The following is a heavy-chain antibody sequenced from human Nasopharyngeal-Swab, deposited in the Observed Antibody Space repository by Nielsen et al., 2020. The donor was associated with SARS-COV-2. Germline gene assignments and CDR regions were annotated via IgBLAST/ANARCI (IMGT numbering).Heavy chain of an antibody. Sequence: GESLKIPCAASGFTFSSYAMSWVRQAPGKGLEWVSAISGSGGSTYYADSVKGRFTISRDNSKNTLYLQMNSLRAEDTAVYYCAKDSEDSYYDFWSGYSAFDIWGQGTMVTVSS. CDR2: ISGSGGST. J-gene: IGHJ3*02. V-gene: IGHV3-23*01. D-gene: IGHD3-3*01. CDR1: GFTFSSYA. CDR3: AKDSEDSYYDFWSGYSAFDI.